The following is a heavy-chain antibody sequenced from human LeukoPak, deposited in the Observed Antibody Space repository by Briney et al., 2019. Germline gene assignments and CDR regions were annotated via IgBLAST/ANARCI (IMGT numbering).Heavy chain of an antibody. CDR3: ARDVFAFYDFWSGRPRNWFDP. CDR2: IYYSGST. J-gene: IGHJ5*02. Sequence: SETLSLTYTVSGGSISSGEYYWSWIRQPPGKGLEWIGYIYYSGSTYYNPSLKSLVTISVDTSMTQFSLKLSSVTAADTAVYYCARDVFAFYDFWSGRPRNWFDPWGQGTLVTVSS. CDR1: GGSISSGEYY. D-gene: IGHD3-3*01. V-gene: IGHV4-30-4*02.